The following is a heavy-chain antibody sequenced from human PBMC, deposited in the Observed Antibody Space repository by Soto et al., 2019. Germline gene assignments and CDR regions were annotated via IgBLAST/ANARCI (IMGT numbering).Heavy chain of an antibody. CDR1: GFTFSSYS. J-gene: IGHJ4*02. V-gene: IGHV3-21*01. Sequence: GGSLRLSCAASGFTFSSYSMNWVRQAPGKGLEWVSSISSSSSYIYYADSVKGRFTISRDNAKNSLYLQMNSLRAEDTAVYYCARDGKEVPVFAYRGQGTLVTVSS. CDR3: ARDGKEVPVFAY. D-gene: IGHD2-2*01. CDR2: ISSSSSYI.